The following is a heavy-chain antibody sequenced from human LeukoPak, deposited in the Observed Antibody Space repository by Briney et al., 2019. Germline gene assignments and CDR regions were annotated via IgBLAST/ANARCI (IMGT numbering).Heavy chain of an antibody. Sequence: GGSLRLSCAASGFTFSGYGMSWVRQAPGKGLEWVSAISGSGGSTYYADSVKGRFTISRDNSKNTLYLQMNSLRAEDTAVYYCAKEGMVRGVIPYYYYYMDVWGKGTTVTISS. CDR2: ISGSGGST. J-gene: IGHJ6*03. D-gene: IGHD3-10*01. CDR3: AKEGMVRGVIPYYYYYMDV. CDR1: GFTFSGYG. V-gene: IGHV3-23*01.